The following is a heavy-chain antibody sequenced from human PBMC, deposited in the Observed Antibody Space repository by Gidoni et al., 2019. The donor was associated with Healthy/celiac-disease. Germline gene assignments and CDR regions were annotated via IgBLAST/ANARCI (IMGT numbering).Heavy chain of an antibody. CDR3: ARDLRGNYYGMDV. D-gene: IGHD3-16*01. V-gene: IGHV3-33*01. CDR1: GFTFSSYG. Sequence: QVQLVESGGGVVQPGRSLRLSCAASGFTFSSYGMHWVRQAPGKGLEWVAVIWYDGSNKYYADSVKGRFTISRDNSKNTLYLQMNSLRAEDTAVYYCARDLRGNYYGMDVWGQGTTVTVSS. J-gene: IGHJ6*02. CDR2: IWYDGSNK.